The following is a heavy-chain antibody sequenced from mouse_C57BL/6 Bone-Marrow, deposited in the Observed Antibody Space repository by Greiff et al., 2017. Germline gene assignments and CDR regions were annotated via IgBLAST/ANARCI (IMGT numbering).Heavy chain of an antibody. Sequence: QVQLKQPGAELVKPGASVKLSCKASGYTFTSYWMHWVKQRPGQGLEWVGMIHPNSGSTNYNEKFTSKAKLTVDKSSSTAYMLLSSQSSEDSAVYYCLLRPFDDWGQGTTLTVSS. V-gene: IGHV1-64*01. J-gene: IGHJ2*01. D-gene: IGHD1-2*01. CDR1: GYTFTSYW. CDR2: IHPNSGST. CDR3: LLRPFDD.